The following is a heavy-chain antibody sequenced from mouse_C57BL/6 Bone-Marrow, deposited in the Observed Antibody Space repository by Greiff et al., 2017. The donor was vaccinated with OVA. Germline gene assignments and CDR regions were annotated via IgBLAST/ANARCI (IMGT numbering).Heavy chain of an antibody. CDR3: AVLRSPFAY. J-gene: IGHJ3*01. CDR1: GYAFSSSW. V-gene: IGHV1-82*01. D-gene: IGHD1-1*01. Sequence: VQRVESGPELVKPGASVKISCKASGYAFSSSWMNWVKQRPGKGLEWIGRIYPGDGDTNYNGKFKGKATLTADKSSSTAYMQLSSLTSEDSAVYFCAVLRSPFAYWGQGTLVTVSA. CDR2: IYPGDGDT.